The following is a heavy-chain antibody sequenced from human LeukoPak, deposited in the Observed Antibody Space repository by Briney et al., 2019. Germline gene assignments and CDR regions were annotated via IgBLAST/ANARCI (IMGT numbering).Heavy chain of an antibody. J-gene: IGHJ6*04. D-gene: IGHD3-10*01. V-gene: IGHV1-18*04. CDR3: ARGLWFGEFIPNGMDV. CDR1: GYTFTSYG. CDR2: ISAYNGNT. Sequence: ASVKVSCKASGYTFTSYGISWVRQAPGQGLEWMGWISAYNGNTNYAPKLQGRVTMTTDTSTSTAYMELRSLRSDDTAVYYCARGLWFGEFIPNGMDVWGKGTTVTVSS.